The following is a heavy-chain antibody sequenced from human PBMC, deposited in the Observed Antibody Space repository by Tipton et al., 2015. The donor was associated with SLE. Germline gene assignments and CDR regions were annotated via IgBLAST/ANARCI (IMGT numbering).Heavy chain of an antibody. Sequence: SLRLSCAVSGFTFSSFAIHWVRQAPGKGLEWVAIISYDGTNKYYADSVKGRFTISRDNSKSTLYLQANSLRPEDTAVYYCARDADGCPGNDWGQGTLVTVSS. V-gene: IGHV3-30*04. CDR1: GFTFSSFA. J-gene: IGHJ4*02. CDR2: ISYDGTNK. CDR3: ARDADGCPGND. D-gene: IGHD1-1*01.